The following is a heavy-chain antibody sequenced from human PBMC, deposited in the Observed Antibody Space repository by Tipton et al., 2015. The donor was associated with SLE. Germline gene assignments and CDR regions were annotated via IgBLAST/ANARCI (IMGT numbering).Heavy chain of an antibody. CDR1: GFTFSSYA. J-gene: IGHJ3*02. V-gene: IGHV3-23*01. CDR2: ISGSGGST. Sequence: SLRLSCPASGFTFSSYAMHWVRQAPGKGLEWVSAISGSGGSTYYADSVKGRFTISRDNSKNTLYLQMNSLRAEDTAVYYCARDFWSGLGAFDIWGQGTMVTVSS. D-gene: IGHD3-3*01. CDR3: ARDFWSGLGAFDI.